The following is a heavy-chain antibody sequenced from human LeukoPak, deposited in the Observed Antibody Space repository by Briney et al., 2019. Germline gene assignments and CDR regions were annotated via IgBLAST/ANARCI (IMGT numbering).Heavy chain of an antibody. CDR3: ARFSITFGGVIDPFDY. CDR1: GYTFTSYD. CDR2: MNPNSGNT. V-gene: IGHV1-8*01. Sequence: ASVKVSCKASGYTFTSYDINWVRQATGQGLEWMGWMNPNSGNTGYAQKFQGRVTMTRDTSISTAYMELSRLRSDDTAVYYCARFSITFGGVIDPFDYWGQGTLVTVSS. J-gene: IGHJ4*02. D-gene: IGHD3-16*02.